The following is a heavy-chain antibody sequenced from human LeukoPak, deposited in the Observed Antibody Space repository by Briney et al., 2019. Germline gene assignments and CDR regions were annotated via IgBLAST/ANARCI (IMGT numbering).Heavy chain of an antibody. J-gene: IGHJ4*02. Sequence: GASVKVSCKASGYTFTSYDINWVRQATGQGLEWMGWMNPNSGNTGYAQKFQGRVTMTRDTSISTAYMELSRLRSDDTAVYYCARETGYSSGLDYWGQGTLVTVSS. D-gene: IGHD6-19*01. CDR1: GYTFTSYD. V-gene: IGHV1-8*01. CDR2: MNPNSGNT. CDR3: ARETGYSSGLDY.